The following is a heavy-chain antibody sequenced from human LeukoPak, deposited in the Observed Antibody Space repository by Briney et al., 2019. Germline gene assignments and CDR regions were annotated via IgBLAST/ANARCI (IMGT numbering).Heavy chain of an antibody. CDR3: ARERSGSSWYHYFDY. V-gene: IGHV3-21*01. D-gene: IGHD6-13*01. Sequence: GGSLRLSCAASGFTFSSYTMNWVRQAPGKGLDRISSISSSSTYIYYADSVKGRFTISRDNAKNSLYLQMNSLRAEDTAVYYCARERSGSSWYHYFDYWGQGTLVTVSS. CDR1: GFTFSSYT. CDR2: ISSSSTYI. J-gene: IGHJ4*02.